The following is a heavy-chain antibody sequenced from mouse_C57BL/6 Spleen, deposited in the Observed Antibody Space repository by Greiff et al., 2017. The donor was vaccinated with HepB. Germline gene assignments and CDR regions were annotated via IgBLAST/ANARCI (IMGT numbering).Heavy chain of an antibody. CDR3: ARGKAQAAKAFAY. D-gene: IGHD6-1*01. CDR2: IYPGSGST. CDR1: GYTFTSYW. Sequence: QVQLQQPGAELVKPGASVKMSCKASGYTFTSYWITWVKQRPGQGLEWIGDIYPGSGSTNYNEKFKSKATRTVDTSSSTAYMQLSSLTSEDSAVYYCARGKAQAAKAFAYWGQGTLVTVSA. V-gene: IGHV1-55*01. J-gene: IGHJ3*01.